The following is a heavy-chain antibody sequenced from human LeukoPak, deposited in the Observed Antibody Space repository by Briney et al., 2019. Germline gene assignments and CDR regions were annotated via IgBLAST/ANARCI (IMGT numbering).Heavy chain of an antibody. CDR2: IIPIFGIA. CDR1: GGTFSSYA. Sequence: ASVKVSCKASGGTFSSYAISWVRQAPGQGLEWMGRIIPIFGIANYAQKFQGRVTITADKSTSTAYMELSSLRSEDTAVYYCARSVDTAMEDTDMDVWGQGTTVTVSS. V-gene: IGHV1-69*04. D-gene: IGHD5-18*01. CDR3: ARSVDTAMEDTDMDV. J-gene: IGHJ6*02.